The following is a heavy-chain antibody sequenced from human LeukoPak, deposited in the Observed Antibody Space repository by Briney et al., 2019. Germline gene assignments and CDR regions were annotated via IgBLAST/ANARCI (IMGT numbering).Heavy chain of an antibody. CDR2: IYYSGST. Sequence: SETLSLTCTVSGGSISSYYWSWIRQPPGKGLEWIGYIYYSGSTNYNPSLKSRVTISVDTSKNQFSLKLSSVTAADTAVYYCAREGDTYYYDSSGDLVAFDIWGQGTMVTVSS. J-gene: IGHJ3*02. D-gene: IGHD3-22*01. V-gene: IGHV4-59*01. CDR1: GGSISSYY. CDR3: AREGDTYYYDSSGDLVAFDI.